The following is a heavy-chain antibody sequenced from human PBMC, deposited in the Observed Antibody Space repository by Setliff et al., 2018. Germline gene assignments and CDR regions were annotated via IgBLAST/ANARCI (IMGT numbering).Heavy chain of an antibody. CDR3: ARGGTYRYFDY. Sequence: PSETLSLTCTVSGDSISDASIMAWIRQPPEKGLEFIGYVFYNGAAKYDPSLKSRVTMSVDTSKTQFSLKLNSMTTADTAVYYCARGGTYRYFDYWGQGALVTVSS. CDR1: GDSISDAS. CDR2: VFYNGAA. J-gene: IGHJ4*02. V-gene: IGHV4-59*01.